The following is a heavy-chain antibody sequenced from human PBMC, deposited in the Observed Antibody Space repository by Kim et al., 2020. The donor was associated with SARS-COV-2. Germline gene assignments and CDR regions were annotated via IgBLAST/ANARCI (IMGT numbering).Heavy chain of an antibody. CDR2: ISVYNGNR. J-gene: IGHJ4*02. V-gene: IGHV1-18*01. D-gene: IGHD5-12*01. CDR3: ARDLPHWTDAGYNDY. CDR1: GYSFTNYG. Sequence: ASVKVSCKASGYSFTNYGFSWVRRAPGQGLEWMGWISVYNGNRNYAQKFQGRVTMTTDTSTSTAYMELTSLRSDDTAVYYCARDLPHWTDAGYNDYWGQGTLVTVSS.